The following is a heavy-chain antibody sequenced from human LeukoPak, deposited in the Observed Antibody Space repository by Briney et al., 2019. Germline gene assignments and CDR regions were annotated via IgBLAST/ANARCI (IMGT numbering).Heavy chain of an antibody. J-gene: IGHJ3*02. Sequence: SETLSLTCTVSGGSISSGSYYWSWIRQPAGKGLEWIGRIYSSGSTNYNPSLKSRVTISVDTSKNQFSLKLSSVTAADTAVYYCARNLGIWSPFHIWGQGTMVTVSS. CDR2: IYSSGST. CDR3: ARNLGIWSPFHI. D-gene: IGHD3-16*01. V-gene: IGHV4-61*02. CDR1: GGSISSGSYY.